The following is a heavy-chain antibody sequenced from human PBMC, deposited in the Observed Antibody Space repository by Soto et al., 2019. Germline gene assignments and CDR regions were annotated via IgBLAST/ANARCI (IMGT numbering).Heavy chain of an antibody. V-gene: IGHV1-18*01. CDR1: GYTFTSYG. J-gene: IGHJ4*02. CDR2: ISAYNGNT. CDR3: ATLNLFLYYFDY. Sequence: ASVKVSCKASGYTFTSYGISWVRQAPGQGLEWMGWISAYNGNTNYAQKLQGRVTMTTDTSTSTAYMELRSLRSDDTAVYYCATLNLFLYYFDYWGQGTLVTVSS.